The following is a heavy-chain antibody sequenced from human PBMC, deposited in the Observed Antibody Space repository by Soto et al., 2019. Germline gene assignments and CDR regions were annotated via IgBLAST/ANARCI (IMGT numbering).Heavy chain of an antibody. CDR1: RDTFTTYA. D-gene: IGHD6-13*01. CDR3: ARSTLYSSSRRNWFDP. CDR2: IVPFIGAA. Sequence: QVQLVQSGAEVKKPGSSVKVSCKASRDTFTTYALGWVRQAPGQGFEWMGGIVPFIGAANYAQKFQGRVTITADQSTSTVFMELRSLTSEDTAVYYCARSTLYSSSRRNWFDPWGQGPLVTVSS. V-gene: IGHV1-69*01. J-gene: IGHJ5*02.